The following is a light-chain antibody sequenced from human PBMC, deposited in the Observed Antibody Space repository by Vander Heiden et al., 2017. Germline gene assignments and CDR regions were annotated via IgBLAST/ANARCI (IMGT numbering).Light chain of an antibody. V-gene: IGLV2-14*03. J-gene: IGLJ1*01. CDR1: SSDIGGYNY. CDR2: DVS. Sequence: QSALTQPASVSGSPGQSITISCTGTSSDIGGYNYVSWYQQYPGKAPKLMIFDVSDRPSGVSNRFSGSKSGNTASLIISGLQAEDEADYYCSSYTSSSTLYVFGTGTKVTVL. CDR3: SSYTSSSTLYV.